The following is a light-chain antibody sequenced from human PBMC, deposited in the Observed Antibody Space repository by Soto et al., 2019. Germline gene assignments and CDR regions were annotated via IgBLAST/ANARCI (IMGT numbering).Light chain of an antibody. V-gene: IGLV2-14*01. CDR1: SSDVGGYNY. J-gene: IGLJ1*01. Sequence: QSVLTQPASVSGSPGQSITISCKGTSSDVGGYNYVSWYQQHPGKAPKLMIYDVSNRPSGVSNRFSGSKSGNTASLTISGLQAEDEADYYCSSYTSSSTLYVFGTGTKVTVL. CDR2: DVS. CDR3: SSYTSSSTLYV.